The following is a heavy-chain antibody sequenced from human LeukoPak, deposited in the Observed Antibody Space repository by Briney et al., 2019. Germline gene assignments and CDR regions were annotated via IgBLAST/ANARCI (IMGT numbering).Heavy chain of an antibody. D-gene: IGHD2-21*01. CDR3: ARALPDNSDFDY. CDR2: ISFDGSNQ. Sequence: GGSLRLSCAASGFTFSSFGMHWVRQAPGQGLEWVAVISFDGSNQYCADSVKGRFTIYGDNFKNTVYLQMNSLRAEETAVYYCARALPDNSDFDYWGQGTLVTVSS. CDR1: GFTFSSFG. J-gene: IGHJ4*02. V-gene: IGHV3-30*03.